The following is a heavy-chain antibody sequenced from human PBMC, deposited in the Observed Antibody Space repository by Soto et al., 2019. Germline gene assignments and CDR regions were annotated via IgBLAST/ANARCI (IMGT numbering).Heavy chain of an antibody. V-gene: IGHV4-4*02. CDR3: AKGKEAMDV. CDR2: MYHSGVT. CDR1: GGSITSNTW. Sequence: QVQLQESGPGLVKPSGTLSLTCAVSGGSITSNTWWTWVRQSPGKGLEWIGEMYHSGVTSYNPSLGRRVTMSDDKSRNQFSLRLNSVSAADTAVYYCAKGKEAMDVWGQGTAVIVSS. J-gene: IGHJ6*02.